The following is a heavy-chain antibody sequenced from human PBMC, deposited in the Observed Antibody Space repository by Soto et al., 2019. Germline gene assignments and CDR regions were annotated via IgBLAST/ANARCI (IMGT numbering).Heavy chain of an antibody. CDR3: ARGYGGMETDS. D-gene: IGHD5-18*01. J-gene: IGHJ4*02. V-gene: IGHV4-31*03. CDR2: IYNSGSS. Sequence: QVQLQESGPGLVEPSQTLSLTCTVSGGSINSGGYYWSWIRQHPGKGLEWIGYIYNSGSSYYNPSLKTRVSISIDTSKNQFSLKMRSVTAADTAVFYCARGYGGMETDSWGQGILVTVSS. CDR1: GGSINSGGYY.